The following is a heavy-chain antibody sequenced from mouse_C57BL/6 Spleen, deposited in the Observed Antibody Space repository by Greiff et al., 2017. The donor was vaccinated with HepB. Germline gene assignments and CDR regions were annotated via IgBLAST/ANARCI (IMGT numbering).Heavy chain of an antibody. CDR3: AIPYGNYGDYYAMDY. J-gene: IGHJ4*01. CDR2: IHPSDSDT. V-gene: IGHV1-74*01. CDR1: GYTFTSYW. D-gene: IGHD2-1*01. Sequence: QVQLKQPGAELVKPGASVKVSCKASGYTFTSYWMHWVKQRPGQGLEWIGRIHPSDSDTNYNQKFKGKATLTVDKSSSTAYMQLSSLTSEDSAVYYCAIPYGNYGDYYAMDYWGQGTSVTVSS.